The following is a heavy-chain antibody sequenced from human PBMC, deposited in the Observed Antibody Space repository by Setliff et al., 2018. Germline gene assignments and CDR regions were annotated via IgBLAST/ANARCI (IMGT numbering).Heavy chain of an antibody. J-gene: IGHJ4*02. CDR1: GGSISGASIRSYY. Sequence: SETLSLTCTVSGGSISGASIRSYYWSWIRQPPGKGLEFIGYVDYSGTTNYDPSLKSRVTISVDTSKNQFSLKLSSVTAADTAIYYGARGGTYRYFDYWGQGTLVTVPS. CDR2: VDYSGTT. CDR3: ARGGTYRYFDY. V-gene: IGHV4-61*01.